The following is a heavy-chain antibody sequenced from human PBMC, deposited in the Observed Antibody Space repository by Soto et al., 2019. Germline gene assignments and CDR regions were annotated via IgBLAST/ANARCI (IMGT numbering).Heavy chain of an antibody. CDR3: AHLMITFGGVIEDDAFDT. V-gene: IGHV2-5*02. J-gene: IGHJ3*02. Sequence: QITLKESGPTLVKPTQTLTLTCSFSRFSLGNNRVGVAWIRQPPGKALEWLAVIYWDDDKRYSPSLKNRLTISKDTSNNLVVLLMTNLDPVDTATYYCAHLMITFGGVIEDDAFDTWGQGTMVTVSS. CDR1: RFSLGNNRVG. CDR2: IYWDDDK. D-gene: IGHD3-16*02.